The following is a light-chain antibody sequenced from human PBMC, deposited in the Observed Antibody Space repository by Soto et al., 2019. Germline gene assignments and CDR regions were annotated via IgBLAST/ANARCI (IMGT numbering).Light chain of an antibody. CDR2: DAS. CDR1: QSISSW. J-gene: IGKJ1*01. V-gene: IGKV1-5*01. Sequence: DIQMTQCPSTLSASVGDRVTITCRASQSISSWLAWYQQKPGKAPKLLIYDASSLESGVPSRFSGSGSGTEFTLTISSLQPDDFATYYCQQYNTYSAGTFGQGTKVEIK. CDR3: QQYNTYSAGT.